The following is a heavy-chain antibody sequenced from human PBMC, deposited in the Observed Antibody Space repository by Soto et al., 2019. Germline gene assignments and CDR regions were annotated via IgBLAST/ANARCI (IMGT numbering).Heavy chain of an antibody. V-gene: IGHV1-46*01. D-gene: IGHD2-2*01. CDR1: GYTFTSYY. CDR2: INPSGGST. Sequence: QVKLVQSGAEVKKPGASVKVSCTASGYTFTSYYMHWVRQAPGQGLEGMGIINPSGGSTSYAQKFQGRVTMSRDTSTSTVYMELSGLRSEVTAVYYGARSTSVLVPAAMEYNWFDPGGQGTLVTVSS. J-gene: IGHJ5*02. CDR3: ARSTSVLVPAAMEYNWFDP.